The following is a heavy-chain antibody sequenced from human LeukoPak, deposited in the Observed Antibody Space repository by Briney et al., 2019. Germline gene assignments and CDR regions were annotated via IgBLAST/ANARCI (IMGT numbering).Heavy chain of an antibody. CDR1: GGSISNHY. CDR2: IYSSGST. J-gene: IGHJ4*02. V-gene: IGHV4-4*07. CDR3: AKGAHPYGDYVGLDY. D-gene: IGHD4-17*01. Sequence: SETLSLTCTVSGGSISNHYWGWVRQPAGKGLEWIGRIYSSGSTNYNPSLKSRVTISVDASKNQSTLKLNSVTAPDTAVYYCAKGAHPYGDYVGLDYWGQGTLVTVSS.